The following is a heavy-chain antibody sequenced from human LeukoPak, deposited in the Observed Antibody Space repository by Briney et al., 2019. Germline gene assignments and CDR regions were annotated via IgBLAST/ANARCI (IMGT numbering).Heavy chain of an antibody. CDR2: IHYSGNS. CDR3: ARGGLWFGEFLDAFDI. V-gene: IGHV4-59*01. CDR1: GGSISGYY. J-gene: IGHJ3*02. D-gene: IGHD3-10*01. Sequence: SETLSLTCSVSGGSISGYYWSWIRQPPGKGLEWIGFIHYSGNSYYNASLKSRVTISVDTSKNQVSLNLRSVAAADTAVYYCARGGLWFGEFLDAFDIWGQGTMVTVSS.